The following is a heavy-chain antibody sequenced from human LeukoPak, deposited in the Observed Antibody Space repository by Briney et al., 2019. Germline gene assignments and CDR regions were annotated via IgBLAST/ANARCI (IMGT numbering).Heavy chain of an antibody. CDR1: GFTFSNYA. V-gene: IGHV3-23*01. CDR3: ARVGPLATRSAGHYYFDL. Sequence: GGSLRLSCAASGFTFSNYAMSWVRRAPGKGLEWFSTVSDKGDATAHADSVKGRFTISRDNAKHALSLLMNILRAEDTAVYYCARVGPLATRSAGHYYFDLWGRGTLVTVSS. CDR2: VSDKGDAT. D-gene: IGHD3-10*01. J-gene: IGHJ2*01.